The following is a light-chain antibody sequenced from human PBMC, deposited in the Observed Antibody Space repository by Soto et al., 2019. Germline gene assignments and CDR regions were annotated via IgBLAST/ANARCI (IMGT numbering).Light chain of an antibody. J-gene: IGKJ1*01. CDR1: QSVDTW. CDR3: QHYNDYSRM. Sequence: DIQMNQSPSTLSASIGDRVTITCRASQSVDTWLAWYQQKPGKAPKLLIYKASSLQTGVPSRFSGSGSGTEFTLTISSLQPDDFATYYCQHYNDYSRMFGQGTKVEIK. V-gene: IGKV1-5*03. CDR2: KAS.